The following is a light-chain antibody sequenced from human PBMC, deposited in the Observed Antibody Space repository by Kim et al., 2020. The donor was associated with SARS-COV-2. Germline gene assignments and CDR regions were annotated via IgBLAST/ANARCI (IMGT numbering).Light chain of an antibody. V-gene: IGLV7-46*01. CDR1: TGAVTSGHY. CDR2: DTG. Sequence: PGVSGTLTCGSTTGAVTSGHYPYWFQQKPGQVPKTLIYDTGNKHSWTPARFSGSLLGGKAALTLSGAQPEDEAEYYCLFTYGGGRVFGGGTQLTVL. J-gene: IGLJ3*02. CDR3: LFTYGGGRV.